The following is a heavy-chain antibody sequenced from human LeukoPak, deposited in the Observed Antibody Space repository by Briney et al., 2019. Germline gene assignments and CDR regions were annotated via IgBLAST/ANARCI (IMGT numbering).Heavy chain of an antibody. J-gene: IGHJ4*02. CDR2: LSGSGDST. CDR3: AKGLRGERLADFDY. V-gene: IGHV3-23*01. Sequence: GSLRLSCAASGFTFSIYAMSGVRQAPGKGLEWVSTLSGSGDSTYYADSVKGRFTISRDNSKNTLSLQMNSLRAEDTAVYYCAKGLRGERLADFDYWGQGTLVTVSS. D-gene: IGHD3-10*01. CDR1: GFTFSIYA.